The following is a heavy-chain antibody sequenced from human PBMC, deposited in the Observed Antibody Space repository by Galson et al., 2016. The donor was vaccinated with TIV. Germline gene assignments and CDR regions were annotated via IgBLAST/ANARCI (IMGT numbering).Heavy chain of an antibody. J-gene: IGHJ4*02. CDR2: ISFEGTNQ. CDR3: ARGYDHWSGYYFPGY. Sequence: SLRLSCAASGFTLSSHSMHWVRQAPGKGLEWVAVISFEGTNQQYADSVKGRFTISRDTSKNTLFLEMNSLRPEDTAFYYCARGYDHWSGYYFPGYWGQGTLVTVSS. D-gene: IGHD3-3*01. CDR1: GFTLSSHS. V-gene: IGHV3-30*01.